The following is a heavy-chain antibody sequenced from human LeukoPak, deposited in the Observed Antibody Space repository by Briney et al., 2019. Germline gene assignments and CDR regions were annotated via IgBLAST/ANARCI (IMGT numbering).Heavy chain of an antibody. Sequence: GRSLRLSCAASGFTFGSYAMHWVRQAPGKGLEWVAVISYDGSNKYYADSVKGRFTISRDNSKNTLYLQMNSLRAEDTAVYYCAREGDTALDYWGQGTLVTVSS. CDR1: GFTFGSYA. CDR2: ISYDGSNK. CDR3: AREGDTALDY. J-gene: IGHJ4*02. V-gene: IGHV3-30-3*01. D-gene: IGHD5-18*01.